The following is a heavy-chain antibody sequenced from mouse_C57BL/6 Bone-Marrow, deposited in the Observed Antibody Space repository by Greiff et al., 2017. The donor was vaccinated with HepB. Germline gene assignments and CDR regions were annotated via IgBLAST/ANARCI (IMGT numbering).Heavy chain of an antibody. J-gene: IGHJ4*01. D-gene: IGHD1-1*01. V-gene: IGHV1-22*01. CDR1: GYTFTDYN. Sequence: EVQLQQSGPELVKPGASVKMSCKASGYTFTDYNMHWVKQSHGKSLEWIGYINPNNGGTSYNQKFKGKATLTVNKSSSTAYMELRSLTSEDSAVYYCARKRRRLPRYAMDYWGQGTSVTVSS. CDR2: INPNNGGT. CDR3: ARKRRRLPRYAMDY.